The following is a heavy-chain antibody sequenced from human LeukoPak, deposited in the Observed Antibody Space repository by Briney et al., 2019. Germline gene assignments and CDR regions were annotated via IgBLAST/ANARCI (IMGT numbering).Heavy chain of an antibody. CDR1: GGSISSSSYY. CDR2: IYYSGST. J-gene: IGHJ6*03. CDR3: ARGTQDYDILTGYYDYYYYMDV. D-gene: IGHD3-9*01. V-gene: IGHV4-61*05. Sequence: SETLSLTCTVSGGSISSSSYYWGWIRQPPGKGLEWIGYIYYSGSTNYNPSLKSRVTISVDTSKNQFSLKLSSVTAADTAVYYCARGTQDYDILTGYYDYYYYMDVWGKGTTVTVSS.